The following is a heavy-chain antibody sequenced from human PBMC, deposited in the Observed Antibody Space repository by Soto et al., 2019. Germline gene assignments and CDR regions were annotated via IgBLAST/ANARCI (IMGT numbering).Heavy chain of an antibody. J-gene: IGHJ5*02. V-gene: IGHV3-33*01. Sequence: QVQLVESGGGVVQPGRSLRLSCAASGFTFSSYGMHWVRQAPGKGLEWVAVIWYDGSNKYYADSVKGRFTISRDNSKNTLYLQMNSLRAEDTAVYYCARDQYYGGNCFDPWGQGTLVTVSS. CDR1: GFTFSSYG. D-gene: IGHD4-17*01. CDR2: IWYDGSNK. CDR3: ARDQYYGGNCFDP.